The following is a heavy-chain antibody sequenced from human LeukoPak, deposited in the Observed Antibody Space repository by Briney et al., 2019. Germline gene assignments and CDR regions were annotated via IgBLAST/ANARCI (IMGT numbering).Heavy chain of an antibody. Sequence: PSETLSLTCTASGGSISSNYYYWDWIRQPPGKGLEWIGNIYYRGSTNYNPSLKSRVTISVDTSKSQFSLDLRSVTAADTALYYCARFYYYYYYMDVWGNGTTVTVSS. J-gene: IGHJ6*03. CDR2: IYYRGST. CDR1: GGSISSNYYY. V-gene: IGHV4-39*01. CDR3: ARFYYYYYYMDV.